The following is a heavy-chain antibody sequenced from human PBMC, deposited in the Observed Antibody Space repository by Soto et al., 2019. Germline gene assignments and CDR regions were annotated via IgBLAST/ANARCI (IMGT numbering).Heavy chain of an antibody. V-gene: IGHV3-48*01. CDR3: ARDLSGGSNWYYDMDV. CDR2: ISSSSSVI. J-gene: IGHJ6*03. Sequence: GGPLRLSCTVFDFILSDCGMTWVCKAPGKGLEWVSYISSSSSVIDYADSVKGRFTVSRDNARNSLYLHMNSLRAEDPPGYNWARDLSGGSNWYYDMDVWGKGTTVTVSS. CDR1: DFILSDCG. D-gene: IGHD7-27*01.